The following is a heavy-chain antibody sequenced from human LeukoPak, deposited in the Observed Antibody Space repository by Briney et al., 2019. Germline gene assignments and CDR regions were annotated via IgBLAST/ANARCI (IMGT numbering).Heavy chain of an antibody. Sequence: SETLSLTCTVSGGSISSSSTDWGWLRQPPGKGLEWIGTFYYGGSTYYNPSLKSRVTISVDASKNQFSLKLSSVTAADTAFYYCGRQGVAARRPNWFGRWGQGNLVTVSS. V-gene: IGHV4-39*01. CDR3: GRQGVAARRPNWFGR. D-gene: IGHD6-6*01. CDR2: FYYGGST. CDR1: GGSISSSSTD. J-gene: IGHJ5*02.